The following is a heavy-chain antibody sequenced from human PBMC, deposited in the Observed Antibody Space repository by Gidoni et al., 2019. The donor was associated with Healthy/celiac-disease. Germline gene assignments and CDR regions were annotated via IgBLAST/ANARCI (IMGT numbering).Heavy chain of an antibody. CDR2: IYSGGST. CDR1: GFTVSSNY. CDR3: AREGTYDFWSGYYPTFDY. J-gene: IGHJ4*02. Sequence: VQLVESGGGLVQPGGSLSLSCAASGFTVSSNYMSWVRQAPGKGLEWVSVIYSGGSTYYADSVKGRFTISRDNSKNTLYLQMNSLRAEDTAVYYCAREGTYDFWSGYYPTFDYWGQGTLVTVSS. D-gene: IGHD3-3*01. V-gene: IGHV3-66*01.